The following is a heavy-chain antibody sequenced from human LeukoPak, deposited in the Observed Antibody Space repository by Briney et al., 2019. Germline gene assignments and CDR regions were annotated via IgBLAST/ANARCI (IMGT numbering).Heavy chain of an antibody. CDR1: GYTFTSYD. Sequence: GASVKVSCKASGYTFTSYDINWVRQATGQGLEWMGWMNPNSGNIGYAQKFQGRVTMTRNTSISTAYMELSSLRSEDTAVYYCARVFGPPSWYDFWSGYKPTDAFDIWGQGTMVTVSS. CDR2: MNPNSGNI. D-gene: IGHD3-3*01. CDR3: ARVFGPPSWYDFWSGYKPTDAFDI. V-gene: IGHV1-8*01. J-gene: IGHJ3*02.